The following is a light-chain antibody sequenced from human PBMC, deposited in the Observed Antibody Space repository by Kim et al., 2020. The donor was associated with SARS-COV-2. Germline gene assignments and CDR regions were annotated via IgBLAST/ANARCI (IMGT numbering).Light chain of an antibody. CDR2: AAS. V-gene: IGKV1-12*01. J-gene: IGKJ2*01. CDR1: QATSNW. Sequence: SASVGDRVTITCRATQATSNWLAWYQQKPGKAPRLLIYAASSLHRGVPSRFSGSGSGTDFTLTISNLQPEDFATYFCQQTNSFPYTFGQGTKLEIK. CDR3: QQTNSFPYT.